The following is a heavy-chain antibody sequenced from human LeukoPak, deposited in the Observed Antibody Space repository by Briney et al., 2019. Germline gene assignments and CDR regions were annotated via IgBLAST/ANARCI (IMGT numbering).Heavy chain of an antibody. J-gene: IGHJ4*02. CDR2: IKQDGSEK. CDR3: ARGIPTFYGDYEYFDY. D-gene: IGHD4-17*01. V-gene: IGHV3-7*01. CDR1: GFTFSSYW. Sequence: PGGSLRLSCAASGFTFSSYWMSWVRQAPGKGLEWVANIKQDGSEKYYVDSVKGRFTISRDNAKNSLYLQMNSLRAEDTAAYYCARGIPTFYGDYEYFDYWGQGTLVTVSS.